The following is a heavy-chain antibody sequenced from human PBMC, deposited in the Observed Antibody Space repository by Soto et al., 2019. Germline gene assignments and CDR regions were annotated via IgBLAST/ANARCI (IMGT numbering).Heavy chain of an antibody. CDR2: ISYDGTKK. J-gene: IGHJ6*02. V-gene: IGHV3-30*03. D-gene: IGHD3-10*02. Sequence: QTQVVESGGGVVQPGTSLRLSCAASGFTFNYYGMHWVRQAPGKGLEWMAVISYDGTKKHYADSIKGRFAIPRDNSRNTVYLQLNSLRPEDTAVYYCATMGPGPILEDRFYYYVIDVWGPGTTVTVSS. CDR1: GFTFNYYG. CDR3: ATMGPGPILEDRFYYYVIDV.